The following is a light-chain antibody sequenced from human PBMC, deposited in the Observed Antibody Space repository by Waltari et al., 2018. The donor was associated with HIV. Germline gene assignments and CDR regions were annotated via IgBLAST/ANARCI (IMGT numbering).Light chain of an antibody. CDR2: RNN. Sequence: QSVLTQPPSASGTPGQRVTISCSGSSSNIGSNYVYCYQQLPGTAPNLLIYRNNQRPSGVPDRCSGSKSGTSASLAISGLRSEDEADYYCAAWDDSLSVVYVFGTGTKVTVL. J-gene: IGLJ1*01. CDR3: AAWDDSLSVVYV. V-gene: IGLV1-47*01. CDR1: SSNIGSNY.